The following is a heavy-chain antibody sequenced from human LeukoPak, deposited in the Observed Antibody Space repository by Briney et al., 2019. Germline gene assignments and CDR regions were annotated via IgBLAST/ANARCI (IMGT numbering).Heavy chain of an antibody. CDR2: ISSSSSTI. V-gene: IGHV3-48*01. J-gene: IGHJ4*02. D-gene: IGHD6-13*01. CDR3: ARGSSSWYLNFDY. CDR1: GFTFSSYS. Sequence: GSLRLSCAASGFTFSSYSMNWVRQAPGKGLEWVSYISSSSSTIYYADSVKGRFTISRDNAKNSLYLQMNSLRAEDTAVYYCARGSSSWYLNFDYWGQGTLVTVSS.